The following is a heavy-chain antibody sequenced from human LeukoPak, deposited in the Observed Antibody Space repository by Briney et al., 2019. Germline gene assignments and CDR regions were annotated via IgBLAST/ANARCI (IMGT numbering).Heavy chain of an antibody. CDR3: ARDVTDYCTNGVCYNQGYFDL. CDR2: IYYSGST. CDR1: GGSISSYY. D-gene: IGHD2-8*01. Sequence: SETLSLTCTVSGGSISSYYWSWIRQPPGKGLEWIGYIYYSGSTNYNPSLKSRVTISVDTSKNQFSLKLSSVTAADTAVYYCARDVTDYCTNGVCYNQGYFDLWGRGTLVTVSS. V-gene: IGHV4-59*01. J-gene: IGHJ2*01.